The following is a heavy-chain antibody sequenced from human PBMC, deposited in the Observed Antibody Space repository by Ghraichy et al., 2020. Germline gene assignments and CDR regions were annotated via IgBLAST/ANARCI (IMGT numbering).Heavy chain of an antibody. CDR3: VRLYNGYGDY. V-gene: IGHV3-21*01. J-gene: IGHJ4*02. Sequence: GGSLRLSCAASGFTFSTYSMKWVRQTPERGLEWVSSIDWTGSYRYYADSVKGRFTTSIDNAESSLFLQMNSLRAEDTATYYCVRLYNGYGDYWGRGTLVTVSS. CDR1: GFTFSTYS. CDR2: IDWTGSYR. D-gene: IGHD5-18*01.